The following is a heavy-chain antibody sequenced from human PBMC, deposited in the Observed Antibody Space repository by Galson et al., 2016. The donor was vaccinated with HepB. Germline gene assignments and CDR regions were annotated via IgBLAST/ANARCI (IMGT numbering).Heavy chain of an antibody. D-gene: IGHD3-16*01. Sequence: SLRLSCAASGFTFRNHWMSWIRQAPGKGLEWVANIKYDGNEKYYVESMKGRFTVPRDNARDTPYPQMNSLRADDTAVYYCAEIDDSRWYFDLWGRGTLVTVSS. J-gene: IGHJ2*01. CDR3: AEIDDSRWYFDL. CDR1: GFTFRNHW. V-gene: IGHV3-7*03. CDR2: IKYDGNEK.